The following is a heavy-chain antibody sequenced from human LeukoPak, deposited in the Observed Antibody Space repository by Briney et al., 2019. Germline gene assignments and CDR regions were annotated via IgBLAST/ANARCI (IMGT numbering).Heavy chain of an antibody. D-gene: IGHD3-3*01. CDR3: AREKRTIFGVVIISYYFDY. CDR1: GGSISSYY. Sequence: KTSETLSLTCTVSGGSISSYYWSWIRQPPGKGLEWIGYIYYSGSTNYNPSLKSRVTISVDTSKNQFSLKLSSVTAADTAVYYCAREKRTIFGVVIISYYFDYWGQGTLVTVSS. V-gene: IGHV4-59*12. J-gene: IGHJ4*02. CDR2: IYYSGST.